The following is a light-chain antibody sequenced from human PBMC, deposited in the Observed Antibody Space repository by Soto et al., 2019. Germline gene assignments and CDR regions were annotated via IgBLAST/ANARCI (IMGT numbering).Light chain of an antibody. J-gene: IGLJ1*01. CDR2: EVT. Sequence: QSVLTQPPSASGSPGQSGTISCTGTSGDVGGYDYVSWYQQHPGKAPKLMIYEVTKRPLGVPDRFSGSKSGNTASLTVSGLQAEDEADYYCSSYAGSDNPYVFGTGTKVTVL. V-gene: IGLV2-8*01. CDR1: SGDVGGYDY. CDR3: SSYAGSDNPYV.